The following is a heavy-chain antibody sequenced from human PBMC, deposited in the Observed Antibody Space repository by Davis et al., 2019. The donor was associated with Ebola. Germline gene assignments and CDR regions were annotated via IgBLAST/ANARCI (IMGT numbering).Heavy chain of an antibody. D-gene: IGHD5-18*01. CDR1: GFTFSSHA. CDR3: AKGTAMVFGEFDY. Sequence: GESLKISCAASGFTFSSHAMSWVRQAPGKGLEWVSAISGSGGSTYYADSVKGRFTISRDNSKNTLYLQMNSLRAEDTAVYYCAKGTAMVFGEFDYWGQGTLVTVSS. CDR2: ISGSGGST. J-gene: IGHJ4*02. V-gene: IGHV3-23*01.